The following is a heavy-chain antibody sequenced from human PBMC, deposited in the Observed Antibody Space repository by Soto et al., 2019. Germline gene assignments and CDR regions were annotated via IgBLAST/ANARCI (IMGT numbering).Heavy chain of an antibody. V-gene: IGHV1-3*01. CDR2: INAGNGNT. D-gene: IGHD3-10*01. CDR3: ARAQYYYGSGPDEY. CDR1: GYTFTSYA. J-gene: IGHJ4*02. Sequence: ASVKVSCKASGYTFTSYAMHWVRQAPGQRLEWMGWINAGNGNTKYSQRFQGRVTITRDTSASTAYMELSSLRSEDTAVYYCARAQYYYGSGPDEYWGQGTLVTVSS.